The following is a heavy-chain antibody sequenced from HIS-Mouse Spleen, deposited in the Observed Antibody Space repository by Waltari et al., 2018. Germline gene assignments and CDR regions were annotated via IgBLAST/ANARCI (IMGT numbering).Heavy chain of an antibody. Sequence: QVQLQQWGAGLLKPSETLSLTCAVYGGSFSGYYWSWIRQPPGKWLEWIGEINHSGSTNYNPSPKSRVTISVDTSKNQFSLKLSSVTAADTAVYYCAGYNWNYGTDYWGQGTLVTVSS. CDR2: INHSGST. CDR3: AGYNWNYGTDY. J-gene: IGHJ4*02. V-gene: IGHV4-34*01. CDR1: GGSFSGYY. D-gene: IGHD1-7*01.